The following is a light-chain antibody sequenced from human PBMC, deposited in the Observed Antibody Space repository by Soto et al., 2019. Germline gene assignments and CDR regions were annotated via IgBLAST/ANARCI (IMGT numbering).Light chain of an antibody. V-gene: IGKV3-15*01. Sequence: EIVMTQSPATLSVSPGERATLSCRASQSVSSNLAWYQQTPGQAPRLLICGASTRATGIPARFSGSGSGTELTLTISSLQSEGFALYYCQQYNNWPPWTFGQGTKVEIK. CDR1: QSVSSN. CDR2: GAS. CDR3: QQYNNWPPWT. J-gene: IGKJ1*01.